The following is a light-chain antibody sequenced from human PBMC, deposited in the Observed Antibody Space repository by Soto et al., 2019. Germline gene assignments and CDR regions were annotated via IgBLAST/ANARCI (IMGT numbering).Light chain of an antibody. CDR2: DAF. J-gene: IGKJ1*01. V-gene: IGKV1-5*01. CDR3: QQYNDYWT. CDR1: QSITTW. Sequence: DIQMTQSPSTLSASVGARVVITYRASQSITTWLAWYQQKPAKAPKLLIYDAFSLESGVPSRFSGSGSGTEFTLIISSLQPDDFATYYCQQYNDYWTFGQGTKVDIK.